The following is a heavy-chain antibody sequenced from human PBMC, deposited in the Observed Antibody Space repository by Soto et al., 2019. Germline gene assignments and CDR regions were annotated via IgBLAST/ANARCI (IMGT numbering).Heavy chain of an antibody. Sequence: QVQLQESGPGLVKPSGTLSLTCTVSGGSMSSSNWWNWVRQPPGKGLEWIGETHHSGRTNYNPSLKSRVTISVEKSKNHSSLKLSSVTAADTAVYYCARSEATVLDYWGQGTLVTVSS. D-gene: IGHD4-17*01. CDR1: GGSMSSSNW. CDR3: ARSEATVLDY. CDR2: THHSGRT. V-gene: IGHV4-4*02. J-gene: IGHJ4*02.